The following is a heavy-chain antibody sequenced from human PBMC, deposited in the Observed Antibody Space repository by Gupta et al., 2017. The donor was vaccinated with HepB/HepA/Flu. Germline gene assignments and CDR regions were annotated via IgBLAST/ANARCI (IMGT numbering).Heavy chain of an antibody. J-gene: IGHJ6*02. CDR3: ARVLKGYCSSTSCYVWEGGMDV. CDR1: GFTFSSYE. D-gene: IGHD2-2*01. V-gene: IGHV3-48*03. Sequence: EVQLVESGGGLVQPGGSLRLSCAASGFTFSSYEMNWVRQAPGKGLEWVSYISSSGSTIYYADSVKSRFTISRDNAKNSLYLQMNSLRAEDTAVYYCARVLKGYCSSTSCYVWEGGMDVWGQGTTVTVSS. CDR2: ISSSGSTI.